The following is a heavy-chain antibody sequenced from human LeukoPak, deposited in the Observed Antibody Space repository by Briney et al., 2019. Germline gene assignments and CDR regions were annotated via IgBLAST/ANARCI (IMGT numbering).Heavy chain of an antibody. J-gene: IGHJ4*02. CDR3: AGVGANFDY. V-gene: IGHV1-69*13. CDR1: GYTFTNYD. Sequence: ASVKVSCKASGYTFTNYDINWVRQAPGQGLEWMGGIIPIFGTANYAQKFQGRVTITADESTSTAYMELSSLRSEDTAVYYCAGVGANFDYWGQGTLVTVSS. CDR2: IIPIFGTA. D-gene: IGHD1-26*01.